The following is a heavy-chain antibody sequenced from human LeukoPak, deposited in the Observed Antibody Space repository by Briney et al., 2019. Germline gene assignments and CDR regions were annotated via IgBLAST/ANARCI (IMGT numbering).Heavy chain of an antibody. V-gene: IGHV1-3*01. CDR3: ARVGDTAMVYDAFDI. D-gene: IGHD5-18*01. J-gene: IGHJ3*02. CDR2: INAGNGNT. Sequence: GASVKVSCKASGYTFTSYAMHWVRQAPGQRLEWMGWINAGNGNTKYSQKFQGRVTITRDTSASTAYMELSSLRSEDTAVYYCARVGDTAMVYDAFDIWGQGTMVTVSS. CDR1: GYTFTSYA.